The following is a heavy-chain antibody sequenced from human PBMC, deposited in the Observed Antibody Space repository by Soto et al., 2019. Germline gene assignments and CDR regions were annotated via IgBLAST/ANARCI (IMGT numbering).Heavy chain of an antibody. CDR3: ARDNSSDSSPDY. V-gene: IGHV3-48*01. Sequence: GGSLRLSCAASGFTFSSYNMNWVRQAPGKGLEWVSYITSGSSTIYYADSVKGRFTISRDNAKNSLFLQMNSLRAEDTAVYYCARDNSSDSSPDYWGQGTLGTGSS. J-gene: IGHJ4*02. CDR1: GFTFSSYN. D-gene: IGHD3-22*01. CDR2: ITSGSSTI.